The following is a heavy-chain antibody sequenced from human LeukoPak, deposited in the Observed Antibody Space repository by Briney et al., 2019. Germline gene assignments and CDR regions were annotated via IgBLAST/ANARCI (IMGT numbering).Heavy chain of an antibody. V-gene: IGHV3-23*01. CDR3: AKVTISDYFDY. Sequence: GGSLRLSCAASGFTFSSDWMSWVRQAPGKGLEWVSAISGSGGSTYYADSVKGRFTISRDNSKNTLYLQMNSLRAEDTAVYYCAKVTISDYFDYWGQGTLVTVSS. CDR2: ISGSGGST. D-gene: IGHD2-21*01. CDR1: GFTFSSDW. J-gene: IGHJ4*02.